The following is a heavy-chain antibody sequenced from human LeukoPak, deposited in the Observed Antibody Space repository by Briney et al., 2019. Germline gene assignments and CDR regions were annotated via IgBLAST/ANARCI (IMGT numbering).Heavy chain of an antibody. CDR1: GFTFSSYG. D-gene: IGHD3-22*01. V-gene: IGHV3-30*03. CDR3: ARDREYYDSSGYYTGRYFDY. CDR2: ISNDGSNL. Sequence: GRSLRLSCAASGFTFSSYGMHWVSQAPGKGLEWVTVISNDGSNLYYADSVKGRFTISRDNSKNTLYLQMNSLRAEDTAVYYCARDREYYDSSGYYTGRYFDYWGQGTLVTVSS. J-gene: IGHJ4*02.